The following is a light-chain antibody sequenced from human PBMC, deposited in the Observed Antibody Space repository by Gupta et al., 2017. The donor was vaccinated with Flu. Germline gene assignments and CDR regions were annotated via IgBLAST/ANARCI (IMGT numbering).Light chain of an antibody. J-gene: IGKJ4*01. CDR2: GAF. CDR3: QQYSQWPLT. CDR1: QSVGSN. V-gene: IGKV3-15*01. Sequence: GERATLSCRASQSVGSNLAWYQQRPGQAPRLLIYGAFTRATGIPARFSGSGSGTEFTLTISSLQFEDFAVYYCQQYSQWPLTFGGGTKVEI.